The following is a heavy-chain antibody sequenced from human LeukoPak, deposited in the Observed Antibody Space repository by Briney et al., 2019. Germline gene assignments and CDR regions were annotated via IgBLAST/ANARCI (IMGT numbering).Heavy chain of an antibody. CDR1: GGSISSTNYY. J-gene: IGHJ4*02. CDR3: ARLDYYDNRADY. V-gene: IGHV4-39*07. D-gene: IGHD3-22*01. Sequence: SETLSLTCTVSGGSISSTNYYWGWIRQPPGKGLEWIGSISYSGGTYYNPSLKSRVTISVDTSKNQFSLKLSSVTAADTAVYYCARLDYYDNRADYWGQGTLVTVSS. CDR2: ISYSGGT.